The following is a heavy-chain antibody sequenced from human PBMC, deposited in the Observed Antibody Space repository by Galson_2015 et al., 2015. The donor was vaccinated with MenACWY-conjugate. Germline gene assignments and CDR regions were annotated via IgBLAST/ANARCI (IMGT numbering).Heavy chain of an antibody. CDR1: GFRFSSYT. D-gene: IGHD5-12*01. Sequence: SLRLSCAASGFRFSSYTFYWVRQSPGKGLEWVAVVSYDASSRYYRDSVQGRFTISRDNSKNTVSLEMSSLGPEDPAVYYCVRAEGWLRSAFD. J-gene: IGHJ3*01. CDR2: VSYDASSR. CDR3: VRAEGWLRSAFD. V-gene: IGHV3-30*10.